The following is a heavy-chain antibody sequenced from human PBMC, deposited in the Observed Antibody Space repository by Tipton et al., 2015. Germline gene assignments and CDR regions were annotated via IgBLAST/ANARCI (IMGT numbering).Heavy chain of an antibody. Sequence: KVQGRVTMTRDTSTSTAYMELRSLSSDDTAVYYCARRRVATGGKAFDIWGQGTMVTVSS. D-gene: IGHD5-12*01. CDR3: ARRRVATGGKAFDI. J-gene: IGHJ3*02. V-gene: IGHV1-18*01.